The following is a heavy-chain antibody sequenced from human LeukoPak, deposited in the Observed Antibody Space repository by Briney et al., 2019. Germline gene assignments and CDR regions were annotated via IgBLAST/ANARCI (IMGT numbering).Heavy chain of an antibody. Sequence: SETLSLTCAVYGGSFSGYYWSWIRQPPGKGLEWVGEINHSGSTNYNPSLKSRVTISVDTSKNQFSLKLSSVTAADTAVYYCARARVEMATSFRAFDIWGQGTMVTVSS. D-gene: IGHD5-24*01. V-gene: IGHV4-34*01. CDR1: GGSFSGYY. CDR2: INHSGST. J-gene: IGHJ3*02. CDR3: ARARVEMATSFRAFDI.